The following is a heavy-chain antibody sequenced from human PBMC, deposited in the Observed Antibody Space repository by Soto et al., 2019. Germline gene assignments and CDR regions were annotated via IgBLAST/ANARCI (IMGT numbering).Heavy chain of an antibody. CDR2: ISTYKGNT. V-gene: IGHV1-18*01. Sequence: QVQLVQSGPEVKKPGASVKVSCKTSGYTFTSYGIAWVRQAPGQGLEWMGWISTYKGNTNYAQKFQGRVTMTTDTSTSTAYMELRSLRSDDTAVYYCATHSPAFDYWGQGTLVTVSS. CDR1: GYTFTSYG. CDR3: ATHSPAFDY. J-gene: IGHJ4*02.